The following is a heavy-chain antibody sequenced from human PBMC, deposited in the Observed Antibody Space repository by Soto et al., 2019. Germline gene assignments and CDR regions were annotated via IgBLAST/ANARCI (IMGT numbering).Heavy chain of an antibody. J-gene: IGHJ4*02. CDR3: VSQRTSVLTQAYFDY. D-gene: IGHD2-8*01. CDR1: GFTFTRYS. Sequence: PGGSLRLSCAASGFTFTRYSMNWVRQAPGKGLEWVSSISSTTNYIYYADSMKGRFTVSRDNAKNSVYLEMNSLSASDTAVYFCVSQRTSVLTQAYFDYWGPGALVTVSS. V-gene: IGHV3-21*01. CDR2: ISSTTNYI.